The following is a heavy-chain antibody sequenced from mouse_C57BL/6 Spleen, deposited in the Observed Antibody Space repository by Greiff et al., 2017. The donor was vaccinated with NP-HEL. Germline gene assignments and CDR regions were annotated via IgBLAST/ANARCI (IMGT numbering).Heavy chain of an antibody. J-gene: IGHJ2*01. CDR3: ARSPLYYYGPYFDY. V-gene: IGHV7-3*01. D-gene: IGHD1-1*01. Sequence: EVKVVESGGGLVQPGGSLSLSCAASGFTFTDYYMSWVRQPPGKALEWLGFIRNKANGYTTEYSASVKGRFTISRDNSQSILYLQMNALRAEDSATYYCARSPLYYYGPYFDYWGQGTTLTVSS. CDR1: GFTFTDYY. CDR2: IRNKANGYTT.